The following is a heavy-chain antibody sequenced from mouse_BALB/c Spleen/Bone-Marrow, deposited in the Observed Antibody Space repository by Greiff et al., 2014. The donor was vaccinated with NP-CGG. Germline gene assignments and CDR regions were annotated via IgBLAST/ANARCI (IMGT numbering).Heavy chain of an antibody. D-gene: IGHD1-1*01. CDR1: GYTFTDYA. J-gene: IGHJ4*01. V-gene: IGHV1-67*01. CDR2: ISTYSGNT. Sequence: QVQLQQSGPELVRPGVSVKISCKGSGYTFTDYAMHWVKQSHAKSLEWIGVISTYSGNTNYNQKFKGKATMTVDISSSTAYMELARLTSEDSAIYYCARYGYGSSYYAMDYWGQGTSVTVSS. CDR3: ARYGYGSSYYAMDY.